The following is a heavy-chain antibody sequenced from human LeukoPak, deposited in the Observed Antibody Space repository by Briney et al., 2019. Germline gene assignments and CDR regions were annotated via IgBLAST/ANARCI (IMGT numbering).Heavy chain of an antibody. J-gene: IGHJ4*02. CDR2: MHPNSGGT. CDR3: ASLAHFDGSTYYPDF. CDR1: GYTFTDYY. D-gene: IGHD3-22*01. V-gene: IGHV1-2*02. Sequence: GSSVKVSCKAAGYTFTDYYLHWLRQAPGQWLEWMGWMHPNSGGTNYPQNFQSRVNMTRDTSITTAYMELSRLTSDDTAVYYCASLAHFDGSTYYPDFWGQGTLVTVSS.